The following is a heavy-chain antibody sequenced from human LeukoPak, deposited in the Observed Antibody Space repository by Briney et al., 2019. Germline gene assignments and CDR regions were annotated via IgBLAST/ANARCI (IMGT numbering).Heavy chain of an antibody. CDR2: IYYSGST. CDR3: ATEMIGLGMDV. J-gene: IGHJ6*02. CDR1: GGSISSGGYY. V-gene: IGHV4-31*03. D-gene: IGHD3-22*01. Sequence: SQTLSLTCTVSGGSISSGGYYWSWIRQHPGKGLEWIGYIYYSGSTYYNPSLKSRVTISVDTSKNQLSLKLSSVTAADTAVYYCATEMIGLGMDVWGQGTTVTVSS.